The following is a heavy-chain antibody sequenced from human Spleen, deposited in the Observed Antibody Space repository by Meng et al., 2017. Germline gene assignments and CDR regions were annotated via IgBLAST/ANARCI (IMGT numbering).Heavy chain of an antibody. D-gene: IGHD3-10*01. CDR1: GYTFSSYG. CDR2: ISAYNGDT. CDR3: AREASYYYGSGSEY. V-gene: IGHV1-18*01. Sequence: ASFLVSCRASGYTFSSYGITWLRQAPGQGLEWMGWISAYNGDTNYARNLQGRVTMTTDTSTSTAYMELRSLRSDDTAVYYCAREASYYYGSGSEYWGQGSLVTVSS. J-gene: IGHJ4*02.